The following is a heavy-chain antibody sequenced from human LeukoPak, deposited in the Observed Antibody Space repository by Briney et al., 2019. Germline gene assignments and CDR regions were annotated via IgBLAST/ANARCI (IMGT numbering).Heavy chain of an antibody. CDR3: ARVKGSYYAFDAFDI. CDR2: IKQDGSEK. D-gene: IGHD1-26*01. V-gene: IGHV3-7*01. Sequence: GGSLRLSCAVSGFTVSGNYMSWVRQAPGKGLEWVANIKQDGSEKYYVDSVKGRFTISRDNAKNSLYLQMNSLRAEDTAVYYCARVKGSYYAFDAFDIWGQGTMVTVSS. CDR1: GFTVSGNY. J-gene: IGHJ3*02.